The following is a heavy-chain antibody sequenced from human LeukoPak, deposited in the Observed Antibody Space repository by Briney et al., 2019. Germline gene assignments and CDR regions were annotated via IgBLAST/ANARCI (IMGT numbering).Heavy chain of an antibody. J-gene: IGHJ4*02. D-gene: IGHD5/OR15-5a*01. V-gene: IGHV1-2*02. CDR3: ARSTDHDY. Sequence: AAVKVSCKASGYTFTGYYMHWVRPAPGQGLEGMGWINPNSGGTNYAQKFQGRVTMTRDTSISTAYMELSRLRSDDTDLYYCARSTDHDYWGQGTLVTVSS. CDR2: INPNSGGT. CDR1: GYTFTGYY.